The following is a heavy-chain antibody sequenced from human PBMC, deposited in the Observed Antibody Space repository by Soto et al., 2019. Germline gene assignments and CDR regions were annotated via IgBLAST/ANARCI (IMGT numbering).Heavy chain of an antibody. CDR3: ARDPSGSSHFDY. CDR2: ISYDGSSK. V-gene: IGHV3-30-3*01. CDR1: RFTFSSYA. Sequence: QVLLVESGGGVVQPGRSLRLSCAASRFTFSSYAMHWVRQAPGKGLEWVAVISYDGSSKYYADSVKGRFSISRDNSKNTLYLQMNSLRTEDTAVYYCARDPSGSSHFDYWGQGTLVTVSS. J-gene: IGHJ4*02. D-gene: IGHD3-10*01.